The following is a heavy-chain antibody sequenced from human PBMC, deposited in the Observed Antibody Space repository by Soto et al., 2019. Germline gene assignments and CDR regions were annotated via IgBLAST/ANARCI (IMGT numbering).Heavy chain of an antibody. Sequence: PGGSLRLSCAASGFTFSSYAMSWVRQAPGKGLEWVSAISGSGGSTYYADSVKGRFTISRDNSKNTLYLQMNSLRAEDTAVYYCAKDLNIVVVPAAPCGMDVWGQGTTVTVSS. CDR3: AKDLNIVVVPAAPCGMDV. CDR2: ISGSGGST. CDR1: GFTFSSYA. D-gene: IGHD2-2*01. J-gene: IGHJ6*02. V-gene: IGHV3-23*01.